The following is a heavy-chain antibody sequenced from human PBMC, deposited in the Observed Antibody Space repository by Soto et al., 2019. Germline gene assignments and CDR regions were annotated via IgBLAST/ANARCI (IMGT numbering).Heavy chain of an antibody. D-gene: IGHD1-20*01. CDR2: IYYRGIT. V-gene: IGHV4-59*01. J-gene: IGHJ6*02. CDR3: ARYKSNYYSGMDV. CDR1: GGSISSYY. Sequence: QVQLQESGPGLVKPSETLSLTCTVSGGSISSYYWSWIRQPPGKGLEWIGYIYYRGITMYNPSLKSRVTTSADTSKTPFSPKLSSVTAADTAVYSCARYKSNYYSGMDVWGQGTTVTVSS.